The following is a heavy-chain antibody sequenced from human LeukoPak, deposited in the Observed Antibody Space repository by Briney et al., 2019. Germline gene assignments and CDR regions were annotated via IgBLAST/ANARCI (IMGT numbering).Heavy chain of an antibody. V-gene: IGHV3-23*01. D-gene: IGHD3-9*01. J-gene: IGHJ4*02. CDR2: ISGSGGST. CDR1: GFTFSSYA. Sequence: GGSLRLSCAASGFTFSSYAMSWVSQAPGKGLELVLAISGSGGSTYYADSVKGRFTISRDNSKNTLYLQMNSLRAEDTAVYYCAKVPGRYFDWLLHFDYWGQGTLVTVSS. CDR3: AKVPGRYFDWLLHFDY.